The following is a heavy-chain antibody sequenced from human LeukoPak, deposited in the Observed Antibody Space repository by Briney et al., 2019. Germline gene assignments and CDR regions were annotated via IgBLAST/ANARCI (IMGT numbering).Heavy chain of an antibody. CDR3: ARGLRLYQNYYFDY. J-gene: IGHJ4*02. D-gene: IGHD2-2*01. CDR2: IYDSGST. Sequence: PSQTLSLTCTVSGASIRSGDYYWSWIRQPPGKGLEWIGYIYDSGSTYYNPSLKSRITISVDTSENRFSLKLSSVTAADTAVYYCARGLRLYQNYYFDYWGQGTLVTVSS. V-gene: IGHV4-30-4*01. CDR1: GASIRSGDYY.